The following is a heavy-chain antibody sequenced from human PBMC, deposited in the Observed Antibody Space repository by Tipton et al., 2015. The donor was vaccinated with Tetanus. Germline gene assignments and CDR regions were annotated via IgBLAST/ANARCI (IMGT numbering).Heavy chain of an antibody. CDR1: GFSFSLCN. J-gene: IGHJ6*02. D-gene: IGHD3-10*01. CDR3: VRGGSSGYYFGLAV. Sequence: SLRLSCAASGFSFSLCNMHWVRRGPGKGLEWVSFITGSSSTTYYADSVKGRFTISRDNAKNSLYLQMNSLRHVDTAVYHCVRGGSSGYYFGLAVWGHGTPVTVS. V-gene: IGHV3-48*02. CDR2: ITGSSSTT.